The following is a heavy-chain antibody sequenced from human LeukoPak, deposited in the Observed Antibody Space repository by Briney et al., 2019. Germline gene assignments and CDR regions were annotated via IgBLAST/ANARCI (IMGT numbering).Heavy chain of an antibody. CDR2: IYSGEVT. Sequence: GGSLRLSCAASGFGPTSKSMGWVYQAPGKGLECVSIIYSGEVTSYAESVKGRFTISRDSDKNTLYLEMDNMRVDDTAVYFCATGETAIALRDYPFVDLWGKGTTVTVSP. J-gene: IGHJ6*04. D-gene: IGHD2-21*02. CDR3: ATGETAIALRDYPFVDL. CDR1: GFGPTSKS. V-gene: IGHV3-53*01.